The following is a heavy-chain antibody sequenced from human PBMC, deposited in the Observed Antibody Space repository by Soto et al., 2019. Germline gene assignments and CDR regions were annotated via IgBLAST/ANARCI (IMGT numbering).Heavy chain of an antibody. CDR1: GFTFSSYE. CDR2: ISSSGSTI. Sequence: EVQLVESGGGLVQPGGSLRLSCAASGFTFSSYEMNWVRQAPGKGLEWVSYISSSGSTIYYADSVKGRFTISRDNAKNSLYLQMNSLRAEDTAVYYCAITGYSSSWYAGWVGSNWFDTWGQGTLVTVSS. J-gene: IGHJ5*02. V-gene: IGHV3-48*03. CDR3: AITGYSSSWYAGWVGSNWFDT. D-gene: IGHD6-13*01.